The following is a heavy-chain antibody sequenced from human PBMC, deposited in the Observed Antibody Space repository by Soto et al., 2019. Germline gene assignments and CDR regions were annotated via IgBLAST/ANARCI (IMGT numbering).Heavy chain of an antibody. J-gene: IGHJ4*02. CDR3: ARLDYDILTGYYNPIGY. CDR1: GGSISSSSYY. Sequence: PSETLSLTCTVSGGSISSSSYYWCWIRQPPGKGLEWIGSIYYSGSTYYNPSLKSRVTISVDTSKNQFSLKLSSVTAADTAVYYCARLDYDILTGYYNPIGYWGQGTLVTVSS. V-gene: IGHV4-39*01. CDR2: IYYSGST. D-gene: IGHD3-9*01.